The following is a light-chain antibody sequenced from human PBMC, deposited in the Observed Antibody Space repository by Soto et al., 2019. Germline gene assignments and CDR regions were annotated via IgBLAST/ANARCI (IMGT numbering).Light chain of an antibody. V-gene: IGKV3-20*01. J-gene: IGKJ2*01. CDR3: QQYGSSPYT. Sequence: EIVLTQSPGTLSLSPGERVTLSCRASESVASTYLAWYQQKPGQAPRLLIYGASNRATGIPDRYSGSVSGTDFTLTISRLGPEDFAVYYCQQYGSSPYTFGQGTKLEIK. CDR1: ESVASTY. CDR2: GAS.